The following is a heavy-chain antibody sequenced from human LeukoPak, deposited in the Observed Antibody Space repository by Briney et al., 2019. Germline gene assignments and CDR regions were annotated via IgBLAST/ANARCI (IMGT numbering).Heavy chain of an antibody. CDR3: AKRGVVIRVILVGFHKEAYYFDS. D-gene: IGHD3-22*01. CDR1: GITLSNYG. CDR2: ISDSGGRT. V-gene: IGHV3-23*01. Sequence: PGGSLRLSCAVSGITLSNYGMSWVRQAPGKGLEWVAGISDSGGRTKYADSVKGRFTISRDNSKNTLYLQMNSLRAEGTAVYFCAKRGVVIRVILVGFHKEAYYFDSWGQGALVTVSS. J-gene: IGHJ4*02.